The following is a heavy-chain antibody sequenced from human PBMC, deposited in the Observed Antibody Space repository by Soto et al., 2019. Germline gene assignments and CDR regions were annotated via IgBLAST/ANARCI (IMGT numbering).Heavy chain of an antibody. CDR1: GFTFSSYA. CDR3: ARDSGGGGYYYYYNMDV. Sequence: GGSLRLSCAASGFTFSSYAMSWVRQAPGKGLEWVSSISASSSYIYYADSVKGRFTISRDNAKNSLYLQMDSLRAEDTAVYYCARDSGGGGYYYYYNMDVWGRGTTVTVSS. CDR2: ISASSSYI. D-gene: IGHD2-15*01. V-gene: IGHV3-21*01. J-gene: IGHJ6*03.